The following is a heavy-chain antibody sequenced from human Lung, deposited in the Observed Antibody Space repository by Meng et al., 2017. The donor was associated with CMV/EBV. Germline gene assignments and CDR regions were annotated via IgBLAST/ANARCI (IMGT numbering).Heavy chain of an antibody. Sequence: SCPASGFTFSSYAMHWVRQAPGKGLEWVAVISYDGSNKYYADSVKGRFTITRDNSKNTLYLQMNSLRAEDTAVYYCARDRGRFLGWLFPDYWGQGTLVTVSS. CDR3: ARDRGRFLGWLFPDY. CDR2: ISYDGSNK. J-gene: IGHJ4*02. D-gene: IGHD3-3*01. V-gene: IGHV3-30*04. CDR1: GFTFSSYA.